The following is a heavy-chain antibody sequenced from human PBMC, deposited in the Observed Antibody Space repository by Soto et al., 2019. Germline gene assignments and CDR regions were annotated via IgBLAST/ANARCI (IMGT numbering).Heavy chain of an antibody. D-gene: IGHD6-25*01. CDR1: GDSVSSHSAA. Sequence: QVQLEQSGPGLVKPSQTLSLTCVISGDSVSSHSAAWTWIRQSPSRGLEWLGRTYYRSTWYDDFALTVRGRITIYPDTSKNQFSLTLNSVTPEDTAVYYCARGDGISAAVHDYWGQGTLVTVSS. J-gene: IGHJ4*02. CDR2: TYYRSTWYD. V-gene: IGHV6-1*01. CDR3: ARGDGISAAVHDY.